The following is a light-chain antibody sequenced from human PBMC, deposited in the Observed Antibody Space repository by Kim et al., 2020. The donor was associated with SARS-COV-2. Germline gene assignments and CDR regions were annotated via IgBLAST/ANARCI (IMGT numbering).Light chain of an antibody. J-gene: IGLJ1*01. V-gene: IGLV3-1*01. CDR2: QDN. Sequence: SYELTQPHSVSVSPGQTASITCSGDKLGDKYACWYQQKPGQSPVLVIYQDNKRPSGIPERFSGSNSGNTATLTISGTQAMDEADYYCQAWDSSILYVFGT. CDR3: QAWDSSILYV. CDR1: KLGDKY.